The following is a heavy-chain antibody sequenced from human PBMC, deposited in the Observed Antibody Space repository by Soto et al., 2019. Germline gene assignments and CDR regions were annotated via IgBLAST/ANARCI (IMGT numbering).Heavy chain of an antibody. CDR3: ARGGHVVVVTAALDY. Sequence: QVQLMQSGAEVKKPGASVKVSCKASGDTFTDYYIHSVRQAPGQGLEWMGTVNPSGGHTTYAQHFLGRVTMPRDTSTSTLCMELTSLTSEDTAVYYCARGGHVVVVTAALDYWGQGTLVPVSS. D-gene: IGHD2-21*02. CDR2: VNPSGGHT. V-gene: IGHV1-46*01. J-gene: IGHJ4*02. CDR1: GDTFTDYY.